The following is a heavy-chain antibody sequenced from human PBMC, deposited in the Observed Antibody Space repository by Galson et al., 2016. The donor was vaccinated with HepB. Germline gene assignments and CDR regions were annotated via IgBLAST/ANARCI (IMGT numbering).Heavy chain of an antibody. V-gene: IGHV4-39*01. CDR3: ARLPYDSSGYKFDP. J-gene: IGHJ5*02. Sequence: SETLSLTCTVSGGSISSSSYYWGWIRQPPGKGLEWIGSIYYGGSTYYNPSLKSRVTISVDTSKNQFSLKLSSVTAADTAVYYCARLPYDSSGYKFDPWGQGTLVTVSS. CDR2: IYYGGST. CDR1: GGSISSSSYY. D-gene: IGHD3-22*01.